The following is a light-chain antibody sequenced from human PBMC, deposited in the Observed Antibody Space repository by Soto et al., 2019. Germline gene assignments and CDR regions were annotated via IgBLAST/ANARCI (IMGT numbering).Light chain of an antibody. Sequence: EIVLTQSPATLSLSPGERATLSCRASQSVSSYLAWYQQKPGQAPRLLIYDASNRATGIPARFSGSGSGTDFTLTISSLEPEDFAVYCCQQRSNWFLTFGGGTKVEIK. CDR3: QQRSNWFLT. V-gene: IGKV3-11*01. CDR1: QSVSSY. J-gene: IGKJ4*01. CDR2: DAS.